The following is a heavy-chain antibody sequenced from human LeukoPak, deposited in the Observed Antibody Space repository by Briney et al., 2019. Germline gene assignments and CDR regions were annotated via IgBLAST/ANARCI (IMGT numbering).Heavy chain of an antibody. Sequence: ASVKVSCKASGYTFANYAMNWVRQAPGQGLEWMGWINPNSGGTNYAQKFQGWVTMTRDTSVSTAYMELSRLRSDDTAVYYCAREGATDYGMDVWGQGTTVTVSS. CDR2: INPNSGGT. CDR1: GYTFANYA. CDR3: AREGATDYGMDV. V-gene: IGHV1-2*04. D-gene: IGHD1-26*01. J-gene: IGHJ6*02.